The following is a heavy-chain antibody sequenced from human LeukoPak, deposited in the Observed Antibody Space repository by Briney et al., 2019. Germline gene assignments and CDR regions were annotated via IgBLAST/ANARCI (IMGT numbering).Heavy chain of an antibody. D-gene: IGHD3-22*01. CDR3: ARDPSGYFNY. CDR1: GGSVSSGSYY. CDR2: TYDSGST. Sequence: PSETLSLTCTVSGGSVSSGSYYWSWIRQPPGKGLEWIGYTYDSGSTNYNPSLKSRVTISVDTSKNQFSLKLSSVTAADTAVYYCARDPSGYFNYWGQGTLVTVSS. J-gene: IGHJ4*02. V-gene: IGHV4-61*01.